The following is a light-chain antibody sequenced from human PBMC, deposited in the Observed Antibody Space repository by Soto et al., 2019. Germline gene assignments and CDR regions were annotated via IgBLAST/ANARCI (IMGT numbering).Light chain of an antibody. CDR2: ATY. J-gene: IGKJ4*01. CDR3: QHLSPYPLLT. V-gene: IGKV1-9*01. Sequence: QLTQSPSSLSASVGDRVTITCRASQDISTYLAWYQQKPGKAPTLLIYATYTLQSGVPSRFSGGGFGMDFTLTINSLQPEDFATYYCQHLSPYPLLTFGGGTKVEI. CDR1: QDISTY.